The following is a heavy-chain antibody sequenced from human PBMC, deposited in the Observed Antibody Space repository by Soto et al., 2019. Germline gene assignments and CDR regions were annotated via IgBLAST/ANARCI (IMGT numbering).Heavy chain of an antibody. D-gene: IGHD3-10*01. Sequence: PSETLSLTCTVSGGSISSYYWSWIRHPPGKGLEWIGYIYYSGSTNYNPSLKRRVTISVDTSKNQFSLKLSSVTAADMAGYFCARPSMVRGDLDYLGRGTRVAVDS. J-gene: IGHJ4*02. CDR1: GGSISSYY. CDR2: IYYSGST. V-gene: IGHV4-59*01. CDR3: ARPSMVRGDLDY.